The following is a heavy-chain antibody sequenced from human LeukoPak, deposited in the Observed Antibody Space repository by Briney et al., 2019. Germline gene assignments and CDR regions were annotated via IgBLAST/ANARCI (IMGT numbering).Heavy chain of an antibody. CDR1: GGSISSYY. D-gene: IGHD1-26*01. CDR2: IYFSGST. Sequence: SETLSLTCTVPGGSISSYYWSWIRQPPGKGLEWIGYIYFSGSTNYNPSLKSRVTISVDTSKNQFSLKMSSVTAADTAVYYCARRRDLYSGSYYPFDYWGQGTLVTVSS. V-gene: IGHV4-59*01. J-gene: IGHJ4*02. CDR3: ARRRDLYSGSYYPFDY.